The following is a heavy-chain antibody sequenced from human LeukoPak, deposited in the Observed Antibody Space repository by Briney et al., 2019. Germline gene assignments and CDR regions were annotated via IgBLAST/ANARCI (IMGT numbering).Heavy chain of an antibody. D-gene: IGHD3-22*01. V-gene: IGHV1-24*01. CDR1: GYTLTELS. Sequence: ASVKVSCKVSGYTLTELSMHWVRQAPGKGLEWMGGFDPEDGETIYAQKFQGRVTMTEDTSTDTAYMELSSLRSEDTAVYYCATDRGYYYDSSGYLDYWGQGTLVTVSS. CDR3: ATDRGYYYDSSGYLDY. CDR2: FDPEDGET. J-gene: IGHJ4*02.